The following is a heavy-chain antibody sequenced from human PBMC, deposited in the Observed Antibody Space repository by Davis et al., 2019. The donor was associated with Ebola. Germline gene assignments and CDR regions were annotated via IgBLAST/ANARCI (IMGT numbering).Heavy chain of an antibody. J-gene: IGHJ6*02. CDR2: ISSSGSTI. Sequence: GESLKISCAVSGVTFRNYVMSWVRQAPGKGLEWVSYISSSGSTIYYAHSVKGRFTISRDNAKNSLYLQMNSLRAEDTAVYYCARDARGVYAMSTFYYYGMDIWGQGTTVTVSS. D-gene: IGHD2-8*01. V-gene: IGHV3-11*01. CDR3: ARDARGVYAMSTFYYYGMDI. CDR1: GVTFRNYV.